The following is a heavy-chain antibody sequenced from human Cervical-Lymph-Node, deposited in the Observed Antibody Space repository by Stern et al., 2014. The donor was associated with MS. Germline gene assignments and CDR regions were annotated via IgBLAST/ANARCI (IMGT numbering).Heavy chain of an antibody. J-gene: IGHJ4*02. CDR3: ARDFHQYVFDY. CDR2: ISSSSSYK. Sequence: EVQLVESGGGLVKPGGSLRLSCAASGFIFSNYGMTWVRQSPGKGLEWVSYISSSSSYKYYADSVKGRFTISRDNAKNSLYLQMNSLRAEDTAVYYCARDFHQYVFDYCGQGTLVTVSS. D-gene: IGHD2/OR15-2a*01. CDR1: GFIFSNYG. V-gene: IGHV3-21*06.